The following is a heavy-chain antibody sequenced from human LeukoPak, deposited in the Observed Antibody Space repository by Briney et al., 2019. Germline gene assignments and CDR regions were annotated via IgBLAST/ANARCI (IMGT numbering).Heavy chain of an antibody. Sequence: QPGGSLRLSCAASGFTFSSSGMHWVRQAPGKGLEWVAFIRYDGSNEYYADSVQGRFTISRDNSKNTLYLQMNSLRAEDTAVYYCAKAPTYSNYNYWGQGTLVTVSS. V-gene: IGHV3-30*02. CDR1: GFTFSSSG. D-gene: IGHD4-11*01. CDR3: AKAPTYSNYNY. J-gene: IGHJ4*02. CDR2: IRYDGSNE.